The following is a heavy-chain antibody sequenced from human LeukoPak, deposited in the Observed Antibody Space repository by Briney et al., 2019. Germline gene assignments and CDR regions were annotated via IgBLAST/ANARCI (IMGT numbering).Heavy chain of an antibody. CDR1: GFTFSSYW. CDR2: IKQDGSEK. D-gene: IGHD6-13*01. V-gene: IGHV3-7*01. J-gene: IGHJ4*02. Sequence: PGGSLRLSCAASGFTFSSYWMSWVRQAPGKGLEWVADIKQDGSEKYYVDSVKGRFTISRDNAKNSLYLQMNSLRAEDTAVYYCARPLGLAAADYWGQGTLVTVSS. CDR3: ARPLGLAAADY.